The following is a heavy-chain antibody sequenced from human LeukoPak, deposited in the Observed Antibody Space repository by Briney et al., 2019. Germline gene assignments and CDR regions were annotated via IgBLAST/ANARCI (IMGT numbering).Heavy chain of an antibody. CDR1: GGSFSGYY. J-gene: IGHJ4*02. V-gene: IGHV4-34*01. Sequence: SETLSLTCAVYGGSFSGYYWNWIRQPPGRRLEWIGETNHSGYTNYNPSLKSRVTISVDTSKNQFSLKVSSVTAADTAVYYCARGRAGSGLMINWGQGTLVTVSS. D-gene: IGHD2-8*01. CDR3: ARGRAGSGLMIN. CDR2: TNHSGYT.